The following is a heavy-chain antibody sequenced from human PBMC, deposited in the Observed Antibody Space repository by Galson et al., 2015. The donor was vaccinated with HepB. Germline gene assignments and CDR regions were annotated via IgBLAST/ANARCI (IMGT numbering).Heavy chain of an antibody. CDR3: AKGLWSGYSIPLSIAEYFQH. Sequence: SLRLSCAASGFTFSSYGMHWVRQAPGKGLEWVAVISYDGSNKYYADSVKGRFTISRDNSKNTLYLQMNSLRAEDTAVYYCAKGLWSGYSIPLSIAEYFQHWGQGTLVTVSS. J-gene: IGHJ1*01. D-gene: IGHD3-3*01. CDR2: ISYDGSNK. CDR1: GFTFSSYG. V-gene: IGHV3-30*18.